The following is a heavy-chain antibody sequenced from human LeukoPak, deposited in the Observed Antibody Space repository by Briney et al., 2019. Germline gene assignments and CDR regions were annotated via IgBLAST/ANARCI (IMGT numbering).Heavy chain of an antibody. V-gene: IGHV1-69*13. D-gene: IGHD5-12*01. CDR3: ARQKADAGYDSPFDL. CDR2: IIPMFGTT. J-gene: IGHJ4*02. Sequence: ASVKVSCRASGGTFGSYAINWVRQAPGQGLEWMGGIIPMFGTTHFAQNSQGRVTITADESTSTVFMEVGSLRSEDRAVYYCARQKADAGYDSPFDLWGQGTLVTVSS. CDR1: GGTFGSYA.